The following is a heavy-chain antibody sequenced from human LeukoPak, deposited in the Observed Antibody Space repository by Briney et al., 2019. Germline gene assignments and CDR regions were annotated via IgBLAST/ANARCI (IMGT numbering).Heavy chain of an antibody. Sequence: SETLSLTCTVSGGSISSYYWSWIRQPAGKGLEWIGRIYTSGSTNYNPSLKSRVTMSVDTSKNQFSLKLSSVTAEDTAVYYCARGLGGIAVAGEAFDIWGQGTMVTVSS. CDR3: ARGLGGIAVAGEAFDI. D-gene: IGHD6-19*01. CDR2: IYTSGST. J-gene: IGHJ3*02. CDR1: GGSISSYY. V-gene: IGHV4-4*07.